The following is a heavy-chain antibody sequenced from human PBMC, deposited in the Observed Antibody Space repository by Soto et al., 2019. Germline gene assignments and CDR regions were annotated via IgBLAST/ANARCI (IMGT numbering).Heavy chain of an antibody. J-gene: IGHJ4*02. CDR2: FNPSDGST. Sequence: ASVKVSCKASGYTFTPHHMHWVRQAPGKGPEWMGIFNPSDGSTNYAQKFQGRVTMTRDTSTSTVYMELSSLRSEDTAVYYCARLPVGTAPRPDYWGQGTRVTVSS. CDR3: ARLPVGTAPRPDY. V-gene: IGHV1-46*01. CDR1: GYTFTPHH. D-gene: IGHD6-6*01.